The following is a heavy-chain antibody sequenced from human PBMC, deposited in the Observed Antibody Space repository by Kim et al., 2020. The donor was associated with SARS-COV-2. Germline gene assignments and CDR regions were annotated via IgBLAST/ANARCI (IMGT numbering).Heavy chain of an antibody. D-gene: IGHD4-17*01. Sequence: GYAQKFQGRVTMTRNTSISTAYMELSSLRSEDTAVYYCARGIDYGGNADYWGQGTLVTVSS. CDR3: ARGIDYGGNADY. V-gene: IGHV1-8*01. J-gene: IGHJ4*02.